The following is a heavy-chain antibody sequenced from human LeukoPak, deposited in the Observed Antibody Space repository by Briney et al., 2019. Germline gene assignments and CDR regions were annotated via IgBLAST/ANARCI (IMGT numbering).Heavy chain of an antibody. J-gene: IGHJ4*02. CDR3: ARGVDTAMVTYYFDS. CDR1: GGSISTYY. D-gene: IGHD5-18*01. CDR2: IYYSGNT. Sequence: SETLSLTCTVSGGSISTYYWSWIRQPPGKGLEWIGYIYYSGNTNYNPSLKSRVTISVDTSKNQFSLKLSSVTAADTAVYYCARGVDTAMVTYYFDSWGQGTLVTVSS. V-gene: IGHV4-59*01.